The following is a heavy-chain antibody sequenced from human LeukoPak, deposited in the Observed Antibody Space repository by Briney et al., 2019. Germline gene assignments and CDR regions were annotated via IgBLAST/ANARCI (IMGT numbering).Heavy chain of an antibody. CDR2: ISYDGSTK. Sequence: GGSLRLSCAASGFTFSSYGMHWVRQAPGKGLEWVAVISYDGSTKYYAVSVKGRFTISRDNAKNSLYLQMNSLRAEDTAVYYCARERQWLEAGDYWGQGTLVTVSS. CDR1: GFTFSSYG. J-gene: IGHJ4*02. CDR3: ARERQWLEAGDY. V-gene: IGHV3-30*03. D-gene: IGHD6-19*01.